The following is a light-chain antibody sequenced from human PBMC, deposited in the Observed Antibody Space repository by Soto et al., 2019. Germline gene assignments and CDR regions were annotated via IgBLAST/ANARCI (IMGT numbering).Light chain of an antibody. CDR3: QYYHGYSEA. CDR1: QTISRW. V-gene: IGKV1-5*03. CDR2: KAS. J-gene: IGKJ1*01. Sequence: DIQMTQSPSTLSGSVGDRFTITCRFSQTISRWLAWYQQKPGKAPKLLIYKASTLKSGIPSRFIGSGSGTEFNLTIICLQADDFATYYCQYYHGYSEAFGQGTKVDIK.